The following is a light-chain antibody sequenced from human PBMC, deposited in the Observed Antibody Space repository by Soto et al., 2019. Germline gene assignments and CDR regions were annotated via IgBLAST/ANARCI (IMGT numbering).Light chain of an antibody. CDR2: DVS. J-gene: IGLJ1*01. CDR3: SSYAASYTYV. V-gene: IGLV2-11*01. CDR1: SSDVGGYNY. Sequence: QSALTQPRSVSGSPGQSVTISCTGTSSDVGGYNYVSWYQQHPGKAPKLMIYDVSKRPSGVPDRFSGSKSGNTASLTISGLQAEDEADYYFSSYAASYTYVFGTWTKLTVL.